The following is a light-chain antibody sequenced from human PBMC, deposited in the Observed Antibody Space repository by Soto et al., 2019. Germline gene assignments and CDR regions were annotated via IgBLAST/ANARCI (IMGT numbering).Light chain of an antibody. CDR3: TSYTSSSTYV. V-gene: IGLV2-14*01. CDR1: NSDVGGYNS. CDR2: EVS. Sequence: QSALTQPASVSGSPGQSITISCTGTNSDVGGYNSVSWYQQYPGKAPKLMIYEVSNRPSGVSNRFSGSKSGNTASLTISGLQAEDEADYYCTSYTSSSTYVFGTGTKVTVL. J-gene: IGLJ1*01.